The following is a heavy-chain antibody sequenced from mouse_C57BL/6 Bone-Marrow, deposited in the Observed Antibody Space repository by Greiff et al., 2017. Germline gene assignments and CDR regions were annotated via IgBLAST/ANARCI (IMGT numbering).Heavy chain of an antibody. CDR3: APYYYGSSYDYFDY. D-gene: IGHD1-1*01. CDR1: GYTFTSYW. Sequence: VQRVESGAELVKPGASVKLSCKASGYTFTSYWMHWVKQRPGQGLEWIGMIHPNSGSTNYNEKFKSKATLTVDKSSSTAYMQLSSLTSEDSAVYYCAPYYYGSSYDYFDYWGQGTTLTVSS. J-gene: IGHJ2*01. V-gene: IGHV1-64*01. CDR2: IHPNSGST.